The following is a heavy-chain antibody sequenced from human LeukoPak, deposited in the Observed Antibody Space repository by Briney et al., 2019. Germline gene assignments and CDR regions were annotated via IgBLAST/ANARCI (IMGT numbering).Heavy chain of an antibody. V-gene: IGHV1-69*02. CDR1: GGTFSSHT. J-gene: IGHJ6*02. CDR3: ASGPIVVVPAAIRYYGMDV. Sequence: ASVKVSCKASGGTFSSHTISWVRQAPGQGLEWMGRIIPILGIANYAQKFQGRVTITADKSTSTAYMELSSLRSEDTAVYYCASGPIVVVPAAIRYYGMDVWGQGTTVTVSS. D-gene: IGHD2-2*01. CDR2: IIPILGIA.